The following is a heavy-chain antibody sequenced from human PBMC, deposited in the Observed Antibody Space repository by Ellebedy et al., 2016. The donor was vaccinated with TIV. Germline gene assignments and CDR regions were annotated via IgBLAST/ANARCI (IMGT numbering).Heavy chain of an antibody. Sequence: GGSLRLSXAASGFTFSSYSMNWVRQAPGKGLEWVSYISSSSSTIYYADSVKGRFTISRDNAKNSLYLQMNSLRDEDTAVYYCARDKSAAGLYYYYGMDVWGQGTTVTVSS. J-gene: IGHJ6*02. CDR3: ARDKSAAGLYYYYGMDV. CDR2: ISSSSSTI. D-gene: IGHD2-2*01. CDR1: GFTFSSYS. V-gene: IGHV3-48*02.